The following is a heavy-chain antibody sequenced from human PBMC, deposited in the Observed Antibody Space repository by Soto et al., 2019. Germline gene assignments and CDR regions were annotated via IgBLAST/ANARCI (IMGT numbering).Heavy chain of an antibody. CDR1: GYTFIDYW. CDR2: IYPGDSDT. D-gene: IGHD1-1*01. V-gene: IGHV5-51*01. J-gene: IGHJ5*02. Sequence: GESLKISCKGYGYTFIDYWIGWVRQMPGKGLELIGLIYPGDSDTRYSPSFQGRVTISADKSISTAFLQWSSLRASDTAMYYCASQKTVIRGPLSSNWFDPWGQGTLVTVSS. CDR3: ASQKTVIRGPLSSNWFDP.